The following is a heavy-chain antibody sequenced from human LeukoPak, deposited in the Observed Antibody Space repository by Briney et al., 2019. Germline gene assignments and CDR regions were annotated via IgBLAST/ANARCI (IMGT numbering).Heavy chain of an antibody. D-gene: IGHD3-10*01. CDR1: GFTFSSYA. V-gene: IGHV3-23*01. CDR2: ISASGDST. Sequence: PGGSLRLSCEASGFTFSSYAMTWVRKAPGKGLQWVSGISASGDSTYYADSVKGRFTISRDNSKNTLYLQMNSLRAEDTAVYYCAKGPRRFGEFPFDYWGQGTLVTVSS. CDR3: AKGPRRFGEFPFDY. J-gene: IGHJ4*02.